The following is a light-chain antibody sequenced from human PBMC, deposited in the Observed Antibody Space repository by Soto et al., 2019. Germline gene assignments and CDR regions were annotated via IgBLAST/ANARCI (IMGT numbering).Light chain of an antibody. V-gene: IGKV1-5*01. J-gene: IGKJ1*01. CDR2: DAS. CDR3: QQYSSYSAWT. CDR1: QSISSW. Sequence: DLQMTQSPSTLSASVGDRVTITCRASQSISSWLAWYQQKPGKAPKLLIYDASSLQSGVPPRFSGSGSGTEFTLTIRSLQPDDIATYYCQQYSSYSAWTFGEGTKVDIK.